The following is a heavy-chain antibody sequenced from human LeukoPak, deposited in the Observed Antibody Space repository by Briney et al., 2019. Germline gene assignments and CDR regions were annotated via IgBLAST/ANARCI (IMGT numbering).Heavy chain of an antibody. CDR2: INHNGNVN. J-gene: IGHJ6*02. CDR1: GFTFSSYW. D-gene: IGHD3-16*01. CDR3: ARGGGLDV. V-gene: IGHV3-7*03. Sequence: GGSLRLSCAASGFTFSSYWMNWARQAPGKGLEWVASINHNGNVNYFVDSVKGRLTISRDNAKNSLYLQMSNLRAEDTAVYFCARGGGLDVWGQGATVTVSS.